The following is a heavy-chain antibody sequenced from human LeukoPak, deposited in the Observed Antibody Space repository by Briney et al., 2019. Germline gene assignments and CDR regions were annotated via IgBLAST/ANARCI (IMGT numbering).Heavy chain of an antibody. CDR3: ARDYDSTD. D-gene: IGHD3-22*01. Sequence: GGSLRLSCVVSGFTFSNYWMSWVRQAPGKGLEWVSYISSSSSTIYYADSVKGRFTISRDNAKNSLYPQMNSLRAEDTAVYYCARDYDSTDWGQGTLVTVSS. J-gene: IGHJ4*02. CDR1: GFTFSNYW. V-gene: IGHV3-48*01. CDR2: ISSSSSTI.